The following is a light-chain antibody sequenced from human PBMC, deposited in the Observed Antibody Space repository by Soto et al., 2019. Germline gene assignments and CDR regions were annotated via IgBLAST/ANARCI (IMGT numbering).Light chain of an antibody. CDR2: DAS. J-gene: IGKJ1*01. V-gene: IGKV1-5*01. CDR1: QSISSW. CDR3: QQYNSYWT. Sequence: DIQMTQSPSTLSASVGDRVTINCRASQSISSWLAWYQQKPGKAPKLLIFDASSLESGTPSRFSGRRSGTEFTLTISSLQPDDFATYYCQQYNSYWTFGQGTKVDIK.